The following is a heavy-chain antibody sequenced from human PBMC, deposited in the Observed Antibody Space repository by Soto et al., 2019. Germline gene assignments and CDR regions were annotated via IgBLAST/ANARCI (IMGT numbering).Heavy chain of an antibody. V-gene: IGHV3-21*06. CDR2: ITPTSTFI. CDR1: GFTFSSYS. J-gene: IGHJ4*02. D-gene: IGHD1-1*01. CDR3: ARARGNDWYEDY. Sequence: EVQLVESGGGLVQPGGSLRLSCAASGFTFSSYSFNWVRQAPGKGLEWVSIITPTSTFISYADSVRGRFTISRDNAKNSLYLQMDSLGAGDTAVYYCARARGNDWYEDYWGQGTPVTVSS.